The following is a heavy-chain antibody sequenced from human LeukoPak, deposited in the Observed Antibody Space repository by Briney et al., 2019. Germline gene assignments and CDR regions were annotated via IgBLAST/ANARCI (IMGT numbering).Heavy chain of an antibody. Sequence: GESLKISCKTSGYSFTSYWIGRVRQMPGKGLEWMGIVYPGDSDTRYSPSFQGQVTISADKSISTAYLQWTSLKASDTAMYYCAKGATVSTFDYWGQGTLVTVSS. J-gene: IGHJ4*02. V-gene: IGHV5-51*01. CDR2: VYPGDSDT. D-gene: IGHD4-11*01. CDR1: GYSFTSYW. CDR3: AKGATVSTFDY.